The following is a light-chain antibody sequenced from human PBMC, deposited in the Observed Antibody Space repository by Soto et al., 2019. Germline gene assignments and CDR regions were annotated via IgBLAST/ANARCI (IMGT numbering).Light chain of an antibody. CDR1: QDIRNF. J-gene: IGKJ3*01. CDR3: QQVNSYPFT. Sequence: DIQLTQSPSFLSASVGARITITCRASQDIRNFLAWYQQTPGKAPNLLIYAASTLQSGVPLRFSGSGSGTEFTLTISSLQPEDFATYFCQQVNSYPFTFGPGTKVDVK. V-gene: IGKV1-9*01. CDR2: AAS.